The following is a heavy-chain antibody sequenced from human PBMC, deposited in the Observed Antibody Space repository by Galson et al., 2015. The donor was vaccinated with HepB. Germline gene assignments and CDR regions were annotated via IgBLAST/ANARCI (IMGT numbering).Heavy chain of an antibody. CDR3: ARVVTPEHSKYGMDV. Sequence: SLRLSCAASGFTFSSYWMSWVRQAPGKGLGWVANIKQDGSEKYYVDSVKGRFTISRDNAKNSLYLQMNSLRAEDTAVYYCARVVTPEHSKYGMDVWGQGTTVTVSS. D-gene: IGHD1/OR15-1a*01. CDR1: GFTFSSYW. V-gene: IGHV3-7*04. CDR2: IKQDGSEK. J-gene: IGHJ6*02.